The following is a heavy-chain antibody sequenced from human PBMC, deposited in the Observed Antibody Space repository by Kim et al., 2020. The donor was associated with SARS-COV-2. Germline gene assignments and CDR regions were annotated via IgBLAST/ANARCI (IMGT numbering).Heavy chain of an antibody. CDR2: INPNSGGT. J-gene: IGHJ4*02. D-gene: IGHD3-3*01. CDR3: ARLGSGFGPGPADY. V-gene: IGHV1-2*02. CDR1: GYTFTDYY. Sequence: ASVKVSCKTSGYTFTDYYLHWVRQAPEQGLEWMAWINPNSGGTNYAQKFQGRVTMARDTSTSSAYMELSRLTSDDTALYYCARLGSGFGPGPADYWGQGTRVTVSS.